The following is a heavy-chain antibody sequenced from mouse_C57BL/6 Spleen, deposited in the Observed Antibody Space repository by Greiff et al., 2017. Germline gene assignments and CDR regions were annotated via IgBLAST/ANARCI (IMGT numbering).Heavy chain of an antibody. CDR2: IDPSDSYT. V-gene: IGHV1-50*01. J-gene: IGHJ4*01. CDR1: GYTFTSYW. CDR3: ARLEHGAMDY. Sequence: QVQLQQPGAELVKPGASVKLSCKASGYTFTSYWMQWVKQRPGQGLEWIGEIDPSDSYTNYNQKFKGKATLTVDTSSSTAYMQLSSLTSEDSAVYYCARLEHGAMDYWGQGTSVTVSS.